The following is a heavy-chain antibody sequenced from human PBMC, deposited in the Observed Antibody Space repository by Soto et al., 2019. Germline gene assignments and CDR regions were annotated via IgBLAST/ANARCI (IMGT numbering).Heavy chain of an antibody. V-gene: IGHV4-59*01. J-gene: IGHJ5*02. Sequence: SETLSLTCTVSGGSISSYYWSWIRQPPGKGLEWIGYIYYSGSTNYNPSLKSRVTISVDTSKNQFSLKLSSVTAADAAVYYCARALYSYGPKFDPWGQGTLVTVSS. CDR1: GGSISSYY. CDR3: ARALYSYGPKFDP. CDR2: IYYSGST. D-gene: IGHD5-18*01.